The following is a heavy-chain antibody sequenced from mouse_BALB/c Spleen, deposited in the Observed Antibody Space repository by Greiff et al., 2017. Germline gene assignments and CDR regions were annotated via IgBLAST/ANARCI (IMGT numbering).Heavy chain of an antibody. V-gene: IGHV14-4*02. J-gene: IGHJ4*01. CDR1: GFNIKDYY. CDR2: IDPENGDT. D-gene: IGHD1-1*01. CDR3: HYGSSYDYAMDY. Sequence: VQLQQSGAELVRSGASVKLSCTASGFNIKDYYMHWVKQRPEQGLEWIGWIDPENGDTEYAPKFQGKATMTADTSSNTAYLQRSSLTSEDTAVYYTHYGSSYDYAMDYWGQGTSVTVSS.